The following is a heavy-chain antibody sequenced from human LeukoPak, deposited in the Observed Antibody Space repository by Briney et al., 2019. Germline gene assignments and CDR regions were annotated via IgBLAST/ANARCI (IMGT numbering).Heavy chain of an antibody. CDR2: IYSGGST. D-gene: IGHD3-22*01. CDR1: GFTVSSNY. CDR3: ARGANYYDSSGYYPLDY. Sequence: PGGSLRLSCAASGFTVSSNYMSWVRQAPGKGLEWVSVIYSGGSTYYADSVKGRFTISRDNSKNTLYLQMNSLRAEDTAVYYCARGANYYDSSGYYPLDYWGQGTLVTVSS. V-gene: IGHV3-66*01. J-gene: IGHJ4*02.